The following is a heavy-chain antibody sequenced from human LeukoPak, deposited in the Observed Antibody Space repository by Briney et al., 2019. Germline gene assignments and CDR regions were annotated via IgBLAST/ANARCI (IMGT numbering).Heavy chain of an antibody. CDR1: GFTFSSYA. CDR3: GKRWGPDYYDSSGYYAFDY. CDR2: ISGSGGST. V-gene: IGHV3-23*01. D-gene: IGHD3-22*01. Sequence: GGSLRLSCAASGFTFSSYAMSWVRQAPGKGLEWVSAISGSGGSTYYADSVKGRFTISRDNSKNTLYLQMNSLRAEDTAVYYCGKRWGPDYYDSSGYYAFDYWGQGTLVTVSS. J-gene: IGHJ4*02.